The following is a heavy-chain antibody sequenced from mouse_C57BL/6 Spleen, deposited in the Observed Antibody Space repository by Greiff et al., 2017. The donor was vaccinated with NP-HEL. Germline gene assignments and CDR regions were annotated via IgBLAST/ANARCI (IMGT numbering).Heavy chain of an antibody. V-gene: IGHV1-64*01. CDR3: ARRVYYYGSSPSVDFDV. D-gene: IGHD1-1*01. CDR2: IHPNSGST. Sequence: QVQLQQPGAELVKPGASVKLSCKASGYTFTSYWMHWVKQRPGQGLEWIGMIHPNSGSTNYNEKFKSKATLTVDKSSSTAYRQLSSLTSEDSAVYYCARRVYYYGSSPSVDFDVWGTGTTVTVSS. J-gene: IGHJ1*03. CDR1: GYTFTSYW.